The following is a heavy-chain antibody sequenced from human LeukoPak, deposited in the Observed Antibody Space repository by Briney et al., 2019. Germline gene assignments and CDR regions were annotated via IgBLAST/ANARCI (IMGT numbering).Heavy chain of an antibody. D-gene: IGHD3-3*01. CDR3: ARVFSYPLRAPFDP. Sequence: PSETLSLTCTVSGGSISSYYWSWIRQPPGKGLEWIGYIFYSGSTNYNPSLKSRVTISVDTSKNQFSLKMSSVTAADTAVYYCARVFSYPLRAPFDPWGQGTLVTISS. V-gene: IGHV4-59*01. CDR2: IFYSGST. CDR1: GGSISSYY. J-gene: IGHJ5*02.